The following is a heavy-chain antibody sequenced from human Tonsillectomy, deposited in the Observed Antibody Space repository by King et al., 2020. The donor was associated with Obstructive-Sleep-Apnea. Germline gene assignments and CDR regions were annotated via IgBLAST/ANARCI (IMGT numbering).Heavy chain of an antibody. CDR2: MYNSGSI. CDR1: GVSISSISDY. J-gene: IGHJ4*02. CDR3: VGGLAVAGSAKIYD. V-gene: IGHV4-39*07. D-gene: IGHD6-19*01. Sequence: QLQESGPGLVRPSETLSLTCTVSGVSISSISDYWGWIRQPPGKGLEWIGNMYNSGSIHYNPSLKGPVTISVDTSKNQFSLKLRPVTAADTAVYYCVGGLAVAGSAKIYDWGQGTLVSVSS.